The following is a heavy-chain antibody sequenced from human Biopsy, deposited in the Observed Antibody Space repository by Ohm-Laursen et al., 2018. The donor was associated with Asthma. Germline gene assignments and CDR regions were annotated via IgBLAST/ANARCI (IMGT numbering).Heavy chain of an antibody. CDR2: IYYNGGT. J-gene: IGHJ4*02. D-gene: IGHD1-26*01. V-gene: IGHV4-39*01. CDR1: GGSISSGGYY. CDR3: ARHSGNYYAQLNY. Sequence: SDTLSLTCTVSGGSISSGGYYWSWIRQHPGRGLEWIGSIYYNGGTYYNPSLKSRVTISVDTSKKQLSLQLSSVTAADTAVYYCARHSGNYYAQLNYWGQGTLVTVSS.